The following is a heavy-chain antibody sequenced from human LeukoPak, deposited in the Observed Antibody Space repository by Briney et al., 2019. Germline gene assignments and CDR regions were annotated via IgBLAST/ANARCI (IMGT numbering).Heavy chain of an antibody. D-gene: IGHD5-18*01. CDR2: IKKDGSEK. CDR3: ARDLSGVTGYTYGRWIDY. J-gene: IGHJ4*02. Sequence: PGGSLRLSCAPSGFTLSRYRMSWVSQAPGKGLEWVANIKKDGSEKYYVESVKGRFTISRDNAKSSLYLQMNRLRDEDTAVYYCARDLSGVTGYTYGRWIDYWGQGTLVTVSS. V-gene: IGHV3-7*01. CDR1: GFTLSRYR.